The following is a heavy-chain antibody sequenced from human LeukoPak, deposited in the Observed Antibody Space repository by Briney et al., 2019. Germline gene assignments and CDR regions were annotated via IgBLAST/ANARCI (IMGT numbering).Heavy chain of an antibody. CDR2: IYYSGST. Sequence: SETLSLTCTVSGGSISGYYWSWIRQPPGKGLEWIGYIYYSGSTNYNPSLKSRVTISVDTSKNQFSLKLSSVTAADTAVYYCARDKGTSYLSSFDYWGQGTLVTVSS. CDR3: ARDKGTSYLSSFDY. V-gene: IGHV4-59*12. J-gene: IGHJ4*02. D-gene: IGHD6-6*01. CDR1: GGSISGYY.